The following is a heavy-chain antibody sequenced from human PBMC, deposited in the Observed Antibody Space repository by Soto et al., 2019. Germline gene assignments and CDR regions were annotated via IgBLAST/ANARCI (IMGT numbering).Heavy chain of an antibody. V-gene: IGHV1-3*01. CDR1: GYTFTSYA. CDR2: INAGNGNT. D-gene: IGHD6-19*01. J-gene: IGHJ4*02. Sequence: GASVKVSCKASGYTFTSYAMHWVRQAPGQRLEWMGWINAGNGNTKYSQKFQGSVTITRDTSASTAYMELSSLRSEDTAVYYCARTPRTSPRQTDQWPTNDYWGQGTLVTVSS. CDR3: ARTPRTSPRQTDQWPTNDY.